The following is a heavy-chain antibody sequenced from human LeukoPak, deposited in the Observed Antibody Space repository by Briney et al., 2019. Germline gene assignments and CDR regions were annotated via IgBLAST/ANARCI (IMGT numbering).Heavy chain of an antibody. CDR3: ARVFLEWSDPNWFDP. V-gene: IGHV4-59*01. J-gene: IGHJ5*02. D-gene: IGHD3-3*01. CDR1: GGSISSYY. CDR2: IYYSGST. Sequence: SETLSLTCTVSGGSISSYYWSWIRQPPGKGLEWIGYIYYSGSTNYNPSLKSRVTISVDTSKNQFSLKLSSVTAADTAVYYCARVFLEWSDPNWFDPWGQGTLVTVPS.